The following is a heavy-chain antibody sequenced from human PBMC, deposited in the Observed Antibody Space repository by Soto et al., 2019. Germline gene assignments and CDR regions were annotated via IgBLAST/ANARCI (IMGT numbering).Heavy chain of an antibody. Sequence: GASVKVSCKASGLSFTSSSVQWVRQARGQRLEWIGWIVVGSGNTNYAQKFLERVTITRDMSTSTAYMELSSLRSEDTAVYYCAADQSPRYSSSWTSYYYYGLDVWGQGTTVTV. D-gene: IGHD6-13*01. CDR2: IVVGSGNT. CDR1: GLSFTSSS. CDR3: AADQSPRYSSSWTSYYYYGLDV. V-gene: IGHV1-58*01. J-gene: IGHJ6*02.